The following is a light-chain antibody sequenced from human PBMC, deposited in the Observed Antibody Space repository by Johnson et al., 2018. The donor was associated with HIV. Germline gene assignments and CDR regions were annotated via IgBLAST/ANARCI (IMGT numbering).Light chain of an antibody. Sequence: QSVLTQSPSVSAAAGQKVTISCSGTYSNIEHNYVSCYQQLPGTAPKLLIYGTTKRPSGIPDRFSGSKSGTSATLGITGLQAGDDADYYCGTWDNSLDAYVFGTGTRVA. J-gene: IGLJ1*01. CDR2: GTT. CDR1: YSNIEHNY. V-gene: IGLV1-51*01. CDR3: GTWDNSLDAYV.